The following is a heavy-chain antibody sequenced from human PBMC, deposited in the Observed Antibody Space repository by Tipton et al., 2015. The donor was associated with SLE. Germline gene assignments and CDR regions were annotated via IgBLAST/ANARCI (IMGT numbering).Heavy chain of an antibody. D-gene: IGHD4-23*01. Sequence: SLRLSCAASGFNFRRNWMHWVRQVPGKGLVWVSRMNSDGSNIFYSDSVKGRFTISRDNAKNSLYLQMNSLRAEDTALYYCAKEVYGGNLYYYFDLWGRGTLVTVSS. CDR2: MNSDGSNI. J-gene: IGHJ2*01. V-gene: IGHV3-74*01. CDR1: GFNFRRNW. CDR3: AKEVYGGNLYYYFDL.